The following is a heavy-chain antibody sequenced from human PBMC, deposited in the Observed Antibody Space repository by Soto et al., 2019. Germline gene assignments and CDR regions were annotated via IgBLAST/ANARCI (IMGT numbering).Heavy chain of an antibody. J-gene: IGHJ4*02. CDR3: ARDTAMVDFDY. Sequence: GASVKISCKASGYTFTSYGISGVRQAPGQGLEWMGWISAYNGNTNYAQKLQGRVTMTTDTSTSTAYMELRSLRSDDTAVYYCARDTAMVDFDYWGQGTLVTVSS. D-gene: IGHD5-18*01. CDR2: ISAYNGNT. V-gene: IGHV1-18*01. CDR1: GYTFTSYG.